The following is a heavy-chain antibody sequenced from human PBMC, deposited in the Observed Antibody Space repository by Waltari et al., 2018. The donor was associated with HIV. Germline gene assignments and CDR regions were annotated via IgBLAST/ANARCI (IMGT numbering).Heavy chain of an antibody. CDR3: VKDLSGGWSLDY. Sequence: QVQLVESGGGVVQPGGSLRLSCAASGFILSRYGMHWVRQVPGKGLGWVVLIQNDERNKYYAESVKGRFTISRDSSTNVLFLQMNSLRVEDTALYYCVKDLSGGWSLDYWGQGTLVTVS. CDR1: GFILSRYG. J-gene: IGHJ4*02. CDR2: IQNDERNK. V-gene: IGHV3-30*02. D-gene: IGHD6-19*01.